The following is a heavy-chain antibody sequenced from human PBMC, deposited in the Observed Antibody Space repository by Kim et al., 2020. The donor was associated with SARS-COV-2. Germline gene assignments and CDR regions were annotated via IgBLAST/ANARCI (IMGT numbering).Heavy chain of an antibody. D-gene: IGHD3-10*01. V-gene: IGHV4-31*03. CDR3: ARDSSRRITMVRGVISYYYGMDV. Sequence: SETLSLTCTVSGGSISSGGYYWSWIRQHPGKGLEWIGYIYYSGSTYYNPSLKSRVTISVDTSKNQFSLKLSSVTAADTAVYYCARDSSRRITMVRGVISYYYGMDVWGQGTTVTVSS. CDR1: GGSISSGGYY. CDR2: IYYSGST. J-gene: IGHJ6*02.